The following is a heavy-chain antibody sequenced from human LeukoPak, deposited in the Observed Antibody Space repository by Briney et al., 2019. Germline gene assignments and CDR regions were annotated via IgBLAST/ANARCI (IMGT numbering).Heavy chain of an antibody. CDR1: GFTFDDYG. D-gene: IGHD3-22*01. Sequence: GGSLRLSCAASGFTFDDYGMSWVRQAPGKRLEWVSRINWNGGRTGYADSVKGRFTISRDNAKNSLFLQMSSLRSEDTAVYYCAGTYYYDKGAFDIWGQGTMVTVSS. CDR3: AGTYYYDKGAFDI. V-gene: IGHV3-20*04. J-gene: IGHJ3*02. CDR2: INWNGGRT.